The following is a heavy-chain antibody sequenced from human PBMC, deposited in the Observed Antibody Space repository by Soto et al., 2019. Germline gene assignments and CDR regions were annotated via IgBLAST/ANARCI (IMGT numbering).Heavy chain of an antibody. D-gene: IGHD6-19*01. Sequence: QVQLVESGGGVVQPGRSLRLSCAASGFTFSSYAMHWVRQAPGKGLEWVVVISYDGSNKYYADSVKGRFTISRDNSKNTLYLQMNSLRAEDTVVYYCARDKREQWLSTFDYWGQGTLVTVSS. J-gene: IGHJ4*02. CDR1: GFTFSSYA. CDR3: ARDKREQWLSTFDY. V-gene: IGHV3-30-3*01. CDR2: ISYDGSNK.